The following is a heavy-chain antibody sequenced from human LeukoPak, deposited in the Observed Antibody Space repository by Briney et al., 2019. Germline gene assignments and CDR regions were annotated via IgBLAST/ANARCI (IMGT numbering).Heavy chain of an antibody. CDR3: VAGSSGLLTDCGGDCYNFDY. Sequence: SVKVSCKASGGTFSSYAISWVRQAPGQGLEWMGGIIPIFGTANYAQKFQGRVTITADESTSTAYMELSSLRSEDTAVYYCVAGSSGLLTDCGGDCYNFDYWGQGTLVTVSS. V-gene: IGHV1-69*13. CDR1: GGTFSSYA. D-gene: IGHD2-21*01. J-gene: IGHJ4*02. CDR2: IIPIFGTA.